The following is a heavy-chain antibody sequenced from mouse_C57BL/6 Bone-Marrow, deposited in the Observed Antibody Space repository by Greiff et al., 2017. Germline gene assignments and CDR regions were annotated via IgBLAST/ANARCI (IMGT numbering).Heavy chain of an antibody. CDR3: ARPSSYYGSSSSDY. J-gene: IGHJ2*01. D-gene: IGHD1-1*01. CDR1: GYAFTNYL. Sequence: VQLQQSGAELVRPGTSVKVSCKASGYAFTNYLIEWVKQRPGQGLEWIGVINPGSGGTNYNEKFKGKATLTADKSSSTAYMQLSSLTSEDSAVYFCARPSSYYGSSSSDYWGQGTTLTVSS. CDR2: INPGSGGT. V-gene: IGHV1-54*01.